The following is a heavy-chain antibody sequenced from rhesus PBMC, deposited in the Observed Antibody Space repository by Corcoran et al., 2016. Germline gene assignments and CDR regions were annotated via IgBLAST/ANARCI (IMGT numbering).Heavy chain of an antibody. CDR1: GGSVSGYW. CDR2: IRSGGST. J-gene: IGHJ4*01. D-gene: IGHD3-16*01. CDR3: ASTLNYYSSGYSH. Sequence: QVQLQQWGEGLVKPSETLSLPCAVYGGSVSGYWLGWLLQPPGKGLEWIGRIRSGGSTNYSPSLKSRVTISIDTSKNQFSLKVSSVTAADTAVYYCASTLNYYSSGYSHWGQGVLVTVSS. V-gene: IGHV4-160*01.